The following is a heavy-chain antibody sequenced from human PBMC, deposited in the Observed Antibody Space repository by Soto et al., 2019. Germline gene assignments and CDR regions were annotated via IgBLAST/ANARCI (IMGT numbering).Heavy chain of an antibody. V-gene: IGHV3-7*01. D-gene: IGHD4-17*01. CDR2: IKQDGSEK. CDR3: ARDGGLDDYCDPYYYYYYYMDV. J-gene: IGHJ6*03. CDR1: GFTFSSYG. Sequence: PGGSLRLSCAASGFTFSSYGMSWVRTAPGKGLEWVANIKQDGSEKYYVDSVKGRFTIARDNAKNSLYLQMNSLRAEDTAVYYCARDGGLDDYCDPYYYYYYYMDVWGKGTTVTVSS.